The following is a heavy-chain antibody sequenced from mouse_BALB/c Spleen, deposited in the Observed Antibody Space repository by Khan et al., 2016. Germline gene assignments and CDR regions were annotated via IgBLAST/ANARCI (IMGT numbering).Heavy chain of an antibody. CDR1: GYSFTGYY. J-gene: IGHJ4*01. D-gene: IGHD2-4*01. CDR2: ISCYNGAT. V-gene: IGHV1S34*01. CDR3: ARGDYDGYYAMDY. Sequence: LVKTVASVKISCKASGYSFTGYYMHWVKQSHGKGLEWIGYISCYNGATKYNQKFRGKATFTVDTSSSTVYMQFNSLTSEDSAVYYCARGDYDGYYAMDYWGQGTSVTVSS.